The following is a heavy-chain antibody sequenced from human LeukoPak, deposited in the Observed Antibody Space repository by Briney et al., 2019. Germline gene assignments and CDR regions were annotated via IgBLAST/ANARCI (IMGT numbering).Heavy chain of an antibody. CDR2: ISWNSGSI. CDR1: GFTFSSFA. J-gene: IGHJ6*02. V-gene: IGHV3-9*01. Sequence: PGGSLRLSCAASGFTFSSFAMSWVRQAPGKGLEWVSGISWNSGSIGYADSVKGRFAISRDNAKNSLYLQMNSLRAEDTALYYCAKARGIEYYYYGMDVWGQGTTVIVSS. D-gene: IGHD3-16*01. CDR3: AKARGIEYYYYGMDV.